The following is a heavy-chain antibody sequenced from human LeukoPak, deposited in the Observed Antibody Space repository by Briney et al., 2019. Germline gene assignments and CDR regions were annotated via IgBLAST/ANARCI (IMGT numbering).Heavy chain of an antibody. Sequence: GASVTVSFKASGYTFTGYYMHWVRQAPGQGLEWMGWINPNSGGTNYAQKFQGRVTMTRDTSISTAYMELSRLRSDDTAVYYCSWAPDRYYYYGMDVWGQGTTVTVSS. CDR1: GYTFTGYY. CDR2: INPNSGGT. V-gene: IGHV1-2*02. J-gene: IGHJ6*02. CDR3: SWAPDRYYYYGMDV.